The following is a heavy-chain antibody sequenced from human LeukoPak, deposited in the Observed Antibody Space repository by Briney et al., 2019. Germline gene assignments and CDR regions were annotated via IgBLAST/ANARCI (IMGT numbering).Heavy chain of an antibody. CDR1: GYTFTSCY. Sequence: ASVKVSCKTSGYTFTSCYMHWVRQDPGRGLEWIAMINPSAGSTRYAQKFQGRVTMTTDTSTSTVYMELSSLRSEDTAVYYCARGGCGDSAAPFDDWGQGTLVPVSS. D-gene: IGHD2-15*01. J-gene: IGHJ4*02. CDR3: ARGGCGDSAAPFDD. CDR2: INPSAGST. V-gene: IGHV1-46*01.